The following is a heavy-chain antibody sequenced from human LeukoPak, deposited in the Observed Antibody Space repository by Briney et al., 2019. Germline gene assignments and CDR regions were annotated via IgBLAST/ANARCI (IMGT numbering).Heavy chain of an antibody. Sequence: SGPTLVKPTQTLTLTCTFSGFSLSTSGVGVGWIRQPPGKALEWLALIYWNDDKRYSPSLKSRLTITKDTSKNQVVLTMTNMDPVDTATYYCAHSAYYDFWSGYYFFFDYWGQGTLVTVSS. J-gene: IGHJ4*02. V-gene: IGHV2-5*01. CDR3: AHSAYYDFWSGYYFFFDY. CDR2: IYWNDDK. CDR1: GFSLSTSGVG. D-gene: IGHD3-3*01.